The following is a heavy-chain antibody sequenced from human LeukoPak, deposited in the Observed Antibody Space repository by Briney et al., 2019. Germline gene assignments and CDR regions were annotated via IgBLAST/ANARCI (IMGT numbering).Heavy chain of an antibody. D-gene: IGHD6-13*01. Sequence: GGSLRLSCAASGFTFSSYRMSWVRQAPGKGLEWVANIKQDGSEKYYVDSVKGRFTISRDNAKNSLYLQMNSLRAEDTAVYYCAREDHSSWYGVIENYYGMDVWGQGTTVTVSS. V-gene: IGHV3-7*01. CDR2: IKQDGSEK. J-gene: IGHJ6*02. CDR3: AREDHSSWYGVIENYYGMDV. CDR1: GFTFSSYR.